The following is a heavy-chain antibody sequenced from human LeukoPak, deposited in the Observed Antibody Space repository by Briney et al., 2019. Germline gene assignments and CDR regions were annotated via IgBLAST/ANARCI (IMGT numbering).Heavy chain of an antibody. D-gene: IGHD4-23*01. CDR3: ARDTAYGGSSDY. V-gene: IGHV4-30-4*01. Sequence: SETLSLTCTVSGGSISSGDYYWSWIRQPPGKGLEWIGHIYYSGSTYYNPSLKSRVTISVDTSKNQFSLKLSSVTAADTAVYYCARDTAYGGSSDYWGQGTLVTVSS. CDR1: GGSISSGDYY. J-gene: IGHJ4*02. CDR2: IYYSGST.